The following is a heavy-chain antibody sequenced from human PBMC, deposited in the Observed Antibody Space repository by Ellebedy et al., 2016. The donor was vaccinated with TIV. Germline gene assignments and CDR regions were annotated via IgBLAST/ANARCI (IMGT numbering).Heavy chain of an antibody. CDR2: ISGSGVST. D-gene: IGHD6-13*01. J-gene: IGHJ6*02. V-gene: IGHV3-23*01. Sequence: GESLKISCAASGFTFSSYAMSWVRQAPGKGLEWVSAISGSGVSTYYADSVKGRFTISRDNAKNSLYLQMNSLRDEDTAVYYCARGNSGYSSSWYYYYGMDVWGQGTTVTVSS. CDR3: ARGNSGYSSSWYYYYGMDV. CDR1: GFTFSSYA.